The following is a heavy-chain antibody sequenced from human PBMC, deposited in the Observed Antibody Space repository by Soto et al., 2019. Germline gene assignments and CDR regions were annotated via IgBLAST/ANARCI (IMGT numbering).Heavy chain of an antibody. V-gene: IGHV1-18*01. J-gene: IGHJ3*02. Sequence: ASVKVSCKASGYTFTSYGISWVRQAPGQGLEWMGWISAYNGNTNYAQKLQDRVTMTTDTSTSTAYMELRSLRSDDTAVYYCARGTNIVATALSPDAFDTWGQGTMVTVSS. CDR3: ARGTNIVATALSPDAFDT. CDR1: GYTFTSYG. D-gene: IGHD5-12*01. CDR2: ISAYNGNT.